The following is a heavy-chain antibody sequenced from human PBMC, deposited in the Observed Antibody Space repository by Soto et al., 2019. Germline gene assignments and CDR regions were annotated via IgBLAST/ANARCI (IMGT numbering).Heavy chain of an antibody. V-gene: IGHV4-59*12. CDR3: AREGSGTFDYYYGMDV. J-gene: IGHJ6*02. CDR2: MYYTGST. Sequence: SETLSLTCTVSGDSISDNYWSWIRQPPGKTLKWIGYMYYTGSTNYNPSLKSRVTMSVDTSKNQFSLKLSSVTAADTAVYYCAREGSGTFDYYYGMDVWGQGTTVTVSS. D-gene: IGHD6-13*01. CDR1: GDSISDNY.